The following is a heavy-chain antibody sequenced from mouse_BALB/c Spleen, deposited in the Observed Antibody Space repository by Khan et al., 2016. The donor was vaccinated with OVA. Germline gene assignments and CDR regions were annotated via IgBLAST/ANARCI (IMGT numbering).Heavy chain of an antibody. CDR1: GYTFTNYG. V-gene: IGHV9-3-1*01. D-gene: IGHD2-10*01. J-gene: IGHJ4*01. CDR3: DRPPYFSDVMDY. Sequence: QIQLVQSGPELKKPGETVKISCKASGYTFTNYGLNWVKQAPGKGLQWMGWINTNTGEPTYAVDFKGRFAFSLETSASTAYLQINNLKNEYTATYFCDRPPYFSDVMDYWGQGTSVTVSS. CDR2: INTNTGEP.